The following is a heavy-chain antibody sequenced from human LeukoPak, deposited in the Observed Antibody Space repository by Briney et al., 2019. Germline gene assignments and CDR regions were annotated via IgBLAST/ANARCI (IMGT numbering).Heavy chain of an antibody. Sequence: SETLSLTCTVSGGSISSSSYYWGWIRQPPGKGLEWIGSIYYSGSTYYNPSLKSRVTISVDTSKNQFSLKLSSVTAADTAVYYCARTARDGYNMDYYYYMDVWGKGTTVTISS. D-gene: IGHD5-24*01. V-gene: IGHV4-39*01. CDR2: IYYSGST. CDR3: ARTARDGYNMDYYYYMDV. CDR1: GGSISSSSYY. J-gene: IGHJ6*03.